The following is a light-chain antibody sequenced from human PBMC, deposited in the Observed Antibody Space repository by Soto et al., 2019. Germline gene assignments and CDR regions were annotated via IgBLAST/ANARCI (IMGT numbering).Light chain of an antibody. CDR3: QSYTNTSVI. J-gene: IGLJ2*01. CDR2: DDT. CDR1: SGSIGSNF. Sequence: FMLTQPHFVSESPGKPVTISCTRSSGSIGSNFVQWYQQRPGSAPTTVIYDDTQRRSGVPDRFSGSIDRSSNSASLIISSLNTEDEADYYCQSYTNTSVIFGGGTKLTVL. V-gene: IGLV6-57*04.